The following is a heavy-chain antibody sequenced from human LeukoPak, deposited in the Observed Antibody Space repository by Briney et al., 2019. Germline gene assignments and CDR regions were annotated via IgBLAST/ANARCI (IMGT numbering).Heavy chain of an antibody. V-gene: IGHV4-61*01. D-gene: IGHD4-17*01. CDR2: IYYSGST. Sequence: SETLSLTCTVSGGSVSSGSYYWSWIRQPPGKGLECIGYIYYSGSTNYNPSLKSRVTISVDTSKNQFSLKLSSVTAADTAVYYCAREPRPAAPSTVPYEYFDLWGRGTLVTVSS. J-gene: IGHJ2*01. CDR3: AREPRPAAPSTVPYEYFDL. CDR1: GGSVSSGSYY.